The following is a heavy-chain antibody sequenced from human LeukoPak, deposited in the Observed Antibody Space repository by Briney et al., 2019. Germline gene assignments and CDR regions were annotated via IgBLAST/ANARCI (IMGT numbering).Heavy chain of an antibody. CDR3: ARLAVAGKRSPYADY. CDR2: IYPGDSDT. CDR1: GYSFTSYW. J-gene: IGHJ4*02. D-gene: IGHD6-19*01. Sequence: GESLQISCKGSGYSFTSYWIGWVRQMPGKGLEWMGIIYPGDSDTRYSPSFQGKVTISADKSISTAYLQWSSLKASDTAMYYCARLAVAGKRSPYADYWGQGTLVTVSS. V-gene: IGHV5-51*01.